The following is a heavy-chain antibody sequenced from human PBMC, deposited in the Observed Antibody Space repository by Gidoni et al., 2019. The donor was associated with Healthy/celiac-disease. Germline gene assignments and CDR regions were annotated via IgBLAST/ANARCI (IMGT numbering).Heavy chain of an antibody. CDR2: IYYRGST. CDR1: VGSVSSGSYY. CDR3: ARVRGWYGRGFFDY. J-gene: IGHJ4*02. Sequence: QVQLQESGPGLVKPSEPLSLTCTVSVGSVSSGSYYWSWIRQPPGKGLEWIGYIYYRGSTNYNPSLKSRVTISVDTSKNQFSLKLSSVTAADTAVYYCARVRGWYGRGFFDYWGQGTLVTVSS. V-gene: IGHV4-61*01. D-gene: IGHD6-19*01.